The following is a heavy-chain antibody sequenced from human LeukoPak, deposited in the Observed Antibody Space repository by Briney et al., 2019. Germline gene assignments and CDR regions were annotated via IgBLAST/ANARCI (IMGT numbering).Heavy chain of an antibody. V-gene: IGHV2-5*01. CDR2: IYWNDEK. CDR1: GLSLSTSGVG. CDR3: AHTQYYFDSGGVDDGFDI. D-gene: IGHD3-22*01. Sequence: SGPTLVKPTQTLTLTCTLSGLSLSTSGVGVGWIRQPPGKALEWLALIYWNDEKRYSPSLKSRLTITKDTPKIQVVLAMTNMDPVDTATYYCAHTQYYFDSGGVDDGFDIWDQGTLVTVSS. J-gene: IGHJ3*02.